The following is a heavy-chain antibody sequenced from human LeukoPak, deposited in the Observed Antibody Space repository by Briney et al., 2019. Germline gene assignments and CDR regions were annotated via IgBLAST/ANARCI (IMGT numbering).Heavy chain of an antibody. V-gene: IGHV1-2*06. D-gene: IGHD3-16*02. CDR2: INPNSGGT. CDR1: GYTFTGYY. CDR3: ALITFGGVIVKDY. Sequence: ASVKVSCKASGYTFTGYYMHWVRQAPGQGLEWMGRINPNSGGTNYAQKFQGRVTMTRDTSISTAYMELSRLRSDDTAVYYCALITFGGVIVKDYWGQGTLVPSPQ. J-gene: IGHJ4*02.